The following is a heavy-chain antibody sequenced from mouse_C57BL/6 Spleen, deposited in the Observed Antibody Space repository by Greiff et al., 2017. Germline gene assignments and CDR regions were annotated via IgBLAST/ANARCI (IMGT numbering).Heavy chain of an antibody. CDR2: INPNNGGT. D-gene: IGHD1-1*01. CDR3: ARTGLIYYNGSNWYFDV. Sequence: VQLKQSGPELVKPGASVKMSCKASGYTFTDYNMHWVKQSHGKSLEWIGYINPNNGGTSYNQKFKGKATLTVNKSSSTAYMELRSLTSEDSAVYYCARTGLIYYNGSNWYFDVWGKGTTVTVSS. CDR1: GYTFTDYN. V-gene: IGHV1-22*01. J-gene: IGHJ1*03.